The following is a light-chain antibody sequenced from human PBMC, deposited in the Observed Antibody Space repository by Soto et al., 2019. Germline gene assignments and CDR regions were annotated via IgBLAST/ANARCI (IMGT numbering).Light chain of an antibody. CDR1: QNLYHS. V-gene: IGKV1-39*01. CDR3: QHSYTAPPFT. Sequence: DIQMTQSPSSLSASVGASVTITCRASQNLYHSLNWYQQKPGKAPRLLIYAASTLHSGVPSRFTGSRAGTDVSLTIICLQPEDFASYYCQHSYTAPPFTFGQGTMLES. J-gene: IGKJ2*01. CDR2: AAS.